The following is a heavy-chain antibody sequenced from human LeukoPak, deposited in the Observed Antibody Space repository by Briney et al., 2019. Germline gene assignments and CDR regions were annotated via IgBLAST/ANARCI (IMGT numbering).Heavy chain of an antibody. CDR3: ARVRGSGGRYDAFDV. CDR2: VKQDGSER. V-gene: IGHV3-7*01. Sequence: GGSLRLSCAASGFTFSSYAMSWVRQAPGKGLEWVANVKQDGSERYFVDSVKGRFTISRDNAKNSLYLQMNSLRAEDTAVYYCARVRGSGGRYDAFDVWGQGTMVTVSS. J-gene: IGHJ3*01. D-gene: IGHD6-19*01. CDR1: GFTFSSYA.